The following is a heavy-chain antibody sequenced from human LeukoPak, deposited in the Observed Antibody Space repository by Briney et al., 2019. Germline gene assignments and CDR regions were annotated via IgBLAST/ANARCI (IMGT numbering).Heavy chain of an antibody. CDR1: GFTFSSYA. V-gene: IGHV3-23*01. CDR2: ISGSGGST. Sequence: GGSLRLSCAASGFTFSSYAMGWVRQAPGKGLEWVSAISGSGGSTYYADSVKGRFTISRDNSKNTLYLQMNSLRAEDTAVYYCAKDTSSSGSHFDYWGQGTLVTVSS. D-gene: IGHD1-26*01. J-gene: IGHJ4*02. CDR3: AKDTSSSGSHFDY.